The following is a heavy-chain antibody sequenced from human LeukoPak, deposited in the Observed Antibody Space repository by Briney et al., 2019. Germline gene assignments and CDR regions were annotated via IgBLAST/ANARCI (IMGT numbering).Heavy chain of an antibody. V-gene: IGHV3-30*02. CDR3: AKGLISAYYFDY. D-gene: IGHD3-22*01. CDR2: IRYDGSGK. CDR1: GFTFSSYG. J-gene: IGHJ4*02. Sequence: GGTLRLSCAASGFTFSSYGMHCVRQAPGKGLEWVAFIRYDGSGKYYADSVKGRFTISRDNSKNTLYLQMNSLRAEDTAVYYCAKGLISAYYFDYWGQGTLVPDSS.